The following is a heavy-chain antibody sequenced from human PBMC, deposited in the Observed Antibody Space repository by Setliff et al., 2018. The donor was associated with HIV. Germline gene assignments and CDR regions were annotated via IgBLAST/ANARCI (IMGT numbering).Heavy chain of an antibody. D-gene: IGHD6-25*01. CDR3: VTQRGSGSDPFDI. CDR2: ISAYNGNT. CDR1: GYTFTRYG. Sequence: GASVKVSCKASGYTFTRYGISWVRQAPGQGLEWMGWISAYNGNTNYAQKLQGRLTMTTDTSTGTAYMELRSLRSEDTAVYYCVTQRGSGSDPFDIWGPGTMVTVSS. V-gene: IGHV1-18*01. J-gene: IGHJ3*02.